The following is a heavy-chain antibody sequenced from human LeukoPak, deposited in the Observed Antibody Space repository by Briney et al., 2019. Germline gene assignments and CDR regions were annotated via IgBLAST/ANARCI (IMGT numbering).Heavy chain of an antibody. CDR3: AKDSIGYGYQYYFDY. CDR1: GFTFSSYG. CDR2: ISYDGRNK. J-gene: IGHJ4*02. V-gene: IGHV3-30*18. D-gene: IGHD5-18*01. Sequence: GGSLRLSCAASGFTFSSYGMHWVRQAPGKGLEWVAVISYDGRNKYYADSVKGRFTISRDNSKNTLYLQMNSLRAEDTAVYYCAKDSIGYGYQYYFDYWGQGTLVAVSS.